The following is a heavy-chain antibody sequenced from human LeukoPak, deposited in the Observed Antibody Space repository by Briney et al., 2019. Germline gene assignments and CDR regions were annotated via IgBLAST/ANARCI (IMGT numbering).Heavy chain of an antibody. CDR2: ISGSGGST. V-gene: IGHV3-23*01. Sequence: PGGSLRLSCAASGFTFSSYAMSWVRQAPGKGLEWVSAISGSGGSTYYADSVKGRFTISRDNSKNTLYLQMNSLRAEDTAVYYCAKPRQDLYSSSWYYFDYWGQGTLVTVSS. D-gene: IGHD6-13*01. CDR3: AKPRQDLYSSSWYYFDY. J-gene: IGHJ4*02. CDR1: GFTFSSYA.